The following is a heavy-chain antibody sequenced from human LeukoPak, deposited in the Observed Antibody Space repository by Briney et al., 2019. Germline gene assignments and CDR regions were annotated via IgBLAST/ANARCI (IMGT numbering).Heavy chain of an antibody. D-gene: IGHD3-9*01. V-gene: IGHV1-2*02. CDR2: INPNSGGT. CDR1: GYTFTGYY. J-gene: IGHJ6*02. Sequence: ASVKVSCKASGYTFTGYYMHWVRQAPGQGLEWMGWINPNSGGTNYAQKFQGRVTMTRDTSISTAYMELSRLRSDDTAVYYCARDLGLRYFVSYYYGMDVWGQGTTVTVSS. CDR3: ARDLGLRYFVSYYYGMDV.